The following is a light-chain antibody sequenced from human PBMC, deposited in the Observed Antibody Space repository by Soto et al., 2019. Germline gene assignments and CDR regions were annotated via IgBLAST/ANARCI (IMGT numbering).Light chain of an antibody. J-gene: IGKJ5*01. CDR1: QDISTS. CDR3: QHYHNLPIT. Sequence: IHLTLSPSSLSASVGYSVTITCQASQDISTSLNWYQQKPGRAPKLLIYDASNLETGVPSWFSGSGSGTDFTFTISSLQPEDIATYYCQHYHNLPITFGQGTRLEIK. V-gene: IGKV1-33*01. CDR2: DAS.